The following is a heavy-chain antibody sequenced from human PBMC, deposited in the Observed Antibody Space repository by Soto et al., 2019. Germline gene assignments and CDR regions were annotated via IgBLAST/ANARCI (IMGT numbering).Heavy chain of an antibody. CDR2: VNTIISMS. CDR1: GDTFNFYS. Sequence: QVQLVQSGAEVKSAGSSVKVSCKASGDTFNFYSINWVRQAPGLGLEWVGRVNTIISMSNYAQRFQGRVTMHSAKSTGTAYMELRSLRSEDTAIYYCASTYGSGYRAFDSWGQGALVTVSS. V-gene: IGHV1-69*02. D-gene: IGHD3-10*01. CDR3: ASTYGSGYRAFDS. J-gene: IGHJ4*02.